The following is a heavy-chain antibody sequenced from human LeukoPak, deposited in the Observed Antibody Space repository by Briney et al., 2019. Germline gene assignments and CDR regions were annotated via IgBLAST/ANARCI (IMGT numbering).Heavy chain of an antibody. D-gene: IGHD6-25*01. CDR3: ARPYSSGWRGAFDV. Sequence: SETLSLTCGVSGGSISNTNWWTWVRQPPGKGLEWIGEVNLQGSTNYNPPLKSLVAISVDKSENHISLKLTSVTAADTAVYYCARPYSSGWRGAFDVWGQGTMVTVSS. V-gene: IGHV4-4*02. CDR1: GGSISNTNW. CDR2: VNLQGST. J-gene: IGHJ3*01.